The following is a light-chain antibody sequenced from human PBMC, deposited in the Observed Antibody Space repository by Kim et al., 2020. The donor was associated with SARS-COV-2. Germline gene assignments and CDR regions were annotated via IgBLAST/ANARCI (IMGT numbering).Light chain of an antibody. CDR2: EVI. V-gene: IGLV2-8*01. Sequence: QSVLTQPPSASGSPGQSVTISCTGTSSDVGGYNYVSWYQHHPGKAPKLMIYEVIKRPSGVPDRFSGSKSGNTASLTVSGLQAEDEADYYCTSFAGSKNLVLGGGTQLTVL. J-gene: IGLJ2*01. CDR1: SSDVGGYNY. CDR3: TSFAGSKNLV.